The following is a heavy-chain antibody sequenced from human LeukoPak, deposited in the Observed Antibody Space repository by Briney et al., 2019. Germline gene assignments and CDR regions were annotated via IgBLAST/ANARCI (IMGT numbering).Heavy chain of an antibody. D-gene: IGHD6-13*01. J-gene: IGHJ4*02. CDR1: GFTFSSYA. CDR2: ISSSSSYI. V-gene: IGHV3-21*01. Sequence: GGSLRLSCAASGFTFSSYAMSWVRQAPGKGLEWVSSISSSSSYIYYADSVKGRFTISRDNAKNSLYLQMNSLRAEDTAVYYCARAPYSSSALSDYWGQGTLVTVSS. CDR3: ARAPYSSSALSDY.